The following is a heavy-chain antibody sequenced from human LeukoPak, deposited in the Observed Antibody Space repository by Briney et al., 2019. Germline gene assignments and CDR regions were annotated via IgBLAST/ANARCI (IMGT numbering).Heavy chain of an antibody. V-gene: IGHV4-39*01. CDR2: FYYSGST. CDR3: ASLYPYYDSSGYSDY. D-gene: IGHD3-22*01. J-gene: IGHJ4*02. CDR1: GGSISSSSYY. Sequence: SETLSLTCTVSGGSISSSSYYWGWIRQPPGKGLEWIGSFYYSGSTYYNPSLKSRVTISVDTSKNQFSLKLSSVTAADTAVYYCASLYPYYDSSGYSDYWGQGTLVTVSS.